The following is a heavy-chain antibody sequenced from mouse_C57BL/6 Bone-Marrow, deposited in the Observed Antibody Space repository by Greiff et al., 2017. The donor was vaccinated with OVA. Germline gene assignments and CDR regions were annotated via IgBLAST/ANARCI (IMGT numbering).Heavy chain of an antibody. V-gene: IGHV1-50*01. CDR3: AYYYGSSPWYFDV. J-gene: IGHJ1*03. Sequence: QVQLQQPGAELVKPGASVKLSCKASGYTFTSYWMQWVKQRPGQGLEWIGEIDPSDSYTNYNQKLKGKATLTVDTSSSTAYMQLSSLTSEDSAVYYCAYYYGSSPWYFDVWGTGTTVTVSS. CDR1: GYTFTSYW. D-gene: IGHD1-1*01. CDR2: IDPSDSYT.